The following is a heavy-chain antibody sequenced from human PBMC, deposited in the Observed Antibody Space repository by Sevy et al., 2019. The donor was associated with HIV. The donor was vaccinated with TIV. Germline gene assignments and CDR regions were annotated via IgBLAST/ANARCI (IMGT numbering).Heavy chain of an antibody. V-gene: IGHV3-66*02. Sequence: GGSLRLSCAISGFTVNDKYIIWVRQAPGKGLEWVSVIFSRGSTYYADSAKGRFTISRDKSKNTVDLQMNSVRAEDTAFYYCVSLFLSYRSGWPYFDYWGLGTLVTVSS. CDR2: IFSRGST. J-gene: IGHJ4*02. D-gene: IGHD6-19*01. CDR3: VSLFLSYRSGWPYFDY. CDR1: GFTVNDKY.